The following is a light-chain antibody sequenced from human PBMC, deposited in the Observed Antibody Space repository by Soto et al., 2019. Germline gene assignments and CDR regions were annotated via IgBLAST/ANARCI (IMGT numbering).Light chain of an antibody. J-gene: IGKJ5*01. Sequence: EHVLTQSPGTLSLSPGERATLSCRASQSVDYALAWYQQKPGQAPRLLISDAPIRATGVPDRFSGSGSGTGFTLAISRLVTEAFALYYCQHYCPSLFTFGQGTRL. CDR1: QSVDYA. CDR3: QHYCPSLFT. V-gene: IGKV3-20*01. CDR2: DAP.